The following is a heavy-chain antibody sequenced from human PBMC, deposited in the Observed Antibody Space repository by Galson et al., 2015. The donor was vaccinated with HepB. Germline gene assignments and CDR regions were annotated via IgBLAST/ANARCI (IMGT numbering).Heavy chain of an antibody. V-gene: IGHV3-15*01. D-gene: IGHD2/OR15-2a*01. J-gene: IGHJ3*02. Sequence: SLRLSCAAPAVTFDYAWMSWVRQAPGKGLEWVGRIKSKDDGGTTDYAAPVKGRFSISRDDSINTLYLQMNSLKSEDTAVYYCTTGTRAGLYRLRSHDVFDIWGQGTTVTVSS. CDR1: AVTFDYAW. CDR2: IKSKDDGGTT. CDR3: TTGTRAGLYRLRSHDVFDI.